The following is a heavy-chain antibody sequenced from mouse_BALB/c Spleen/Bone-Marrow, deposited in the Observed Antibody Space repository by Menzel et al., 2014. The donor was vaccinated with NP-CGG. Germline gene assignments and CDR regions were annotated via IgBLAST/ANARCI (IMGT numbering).Heavy chain of an antibody. V-gene: IGHV1-7*01. CDR3: ARPENYDAMDY. CDR1: GYTFTSYW. J-gene: IGHJ4*01. Sequence: QVQLQQSGAELAKPGASVKMSCKASGYTFTSYWMHWVKQRPGQGLEWIRYINPSTGYTEYNQKFKDKATLTADKSSSTAYMQLSSLTSEDSAVYYCARPENYDAMDYWGQGTSVTVSS. CDR2: INPSTGYT.